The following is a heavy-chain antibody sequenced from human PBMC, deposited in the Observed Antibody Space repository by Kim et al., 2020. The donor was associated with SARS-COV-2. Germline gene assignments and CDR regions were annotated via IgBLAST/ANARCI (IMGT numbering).Heavy chain of an antibody. J-gene: IGHJ3*02. CDR2: ISGGGGST. Sequence: GGSLRLSCAASGFTFSSYAMSWVRQAPGKGLEWVSAISGGGGSTYYADSVKGRFTISRDNSKNTLYLQMNSLRAEDTAVYYCAKDLGLSYSSWGGDAFDIWGQGTMVTVSS. CDR1: GFTFSSYA. V-gene: IGHV3-23*01. D-gene: IGHD6-19*01. CDR3: AKDLGLSYSSWGGDAFDI.